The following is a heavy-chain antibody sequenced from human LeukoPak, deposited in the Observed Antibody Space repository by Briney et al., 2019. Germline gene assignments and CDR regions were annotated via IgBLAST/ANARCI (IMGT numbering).Heavy chain of an antibody. V-gene: IGHV4-4*02. CDR3: ARLPHEHLDFWSGYYYPQGDDY. Sequence: SETLSLTCAVSGGSISSSNWWSWVRQPPGKGLEWIGEINHSGSTNYNPSLKSRVTISVDTSKNQFSLKLSSVTAADTAVYYCARLPHEHLDFWSGYYYPQGDDYWGQGTLVTVSS. D-gene: IGHD3-3*01. CDR1: GGSISSSNW. J-gene: IGHJ4*02. CDR2: INHSGST.